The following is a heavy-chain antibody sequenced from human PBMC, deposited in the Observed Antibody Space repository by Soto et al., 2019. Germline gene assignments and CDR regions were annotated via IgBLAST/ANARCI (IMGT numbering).Heavy chain of an antibody. V-gene: IGHV1-8*01. Sequence: QVQLVQSVAEVKKPGASVKVSCKASGYTFTSYDINWVRQATGQGLEWMGWMIPNSGNTGYAQKFQGRVTMTRNTSISTAYMELSSLRSEDTAVYYCARGAGIAAAGTSDWFDPWGQGTLVTVSS. D-gene: IGHD6-13*01. J-gene: IGHJ5*02. CDR2: MIPNSGNT. CDR1: GYTFTSYD. CDR3: ARGAGIAAAGTSDWFDP.